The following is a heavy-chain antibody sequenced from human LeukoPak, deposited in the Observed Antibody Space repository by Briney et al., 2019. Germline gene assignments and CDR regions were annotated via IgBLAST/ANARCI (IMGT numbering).Heavy chain of an antibody. CDR2: IYYSGST. D-gene: IGHD3-3*01. V-gene: IGHV4-59*01. CDR1: GGSISSYY. Sequence: SETLSLTCTVSGGSISSYYWSWIRQPPGKGLEWIGYIYYSGSTNYNPSLKSRVTISVDTSKNQFSLKLSSVTAADTAVYYCARNRYYGLFDYWGQGTLVTVSS. CDR3: ARNRYYGLFDY. J-gene: IGHJ4*02.